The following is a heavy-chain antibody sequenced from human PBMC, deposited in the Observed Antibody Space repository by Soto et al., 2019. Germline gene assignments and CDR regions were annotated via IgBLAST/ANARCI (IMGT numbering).Heavy chain of an antibody. V-gene: IGHV1-3*01. CDR3: ARVDYDFWSGYSFDY. CDR2: INAGNGNT. CDR1: GYTFTSYA. J-gene: IGHJ4*02. D-gene: IGHD3-3*01. Sequence: GASVKVSCKASGYTFTSYAMHWVRQAPGQRLEWMGWINAGNGNTKYSQKFQGRVTITRDTSASTAYMELSSLRSEDTAVYYCARVDYDFWSGYSFDYWGQGTLVTVSS.